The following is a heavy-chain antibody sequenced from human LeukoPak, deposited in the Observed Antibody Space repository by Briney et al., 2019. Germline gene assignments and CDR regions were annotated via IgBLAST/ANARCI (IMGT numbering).Heavy chain of an antibody. J-gene: IGHJ3*02. Sequence: GGSLRLSCVASGFTFSSYGMYWVRQAPGKGLEWVAVIWYDGSNKYYADSVKGRFTISRDNSKNTLYLKMNSLRAEDTAVYYCARVLCSGGTCLDAFDIWGQGTMVTVSS. V-gene: IGHV3-33*01. CDR1: GFTFSSYG. CDR2: IWYDGSNK. D-gene: IGHD2-15*01. CDR3: ARVLCSGGTCLDAFDI.